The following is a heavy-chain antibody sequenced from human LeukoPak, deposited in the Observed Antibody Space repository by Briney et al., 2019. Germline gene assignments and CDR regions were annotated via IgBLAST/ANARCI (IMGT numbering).Heavy chain of an antibody. CDR1: GYTFTSYG. D-gene: IGHD3-3*01. CDR3: ARADGYYDFWSGYYTRYYYYGMDV. V-gene: IGHV1-8*02. CDR2: MNPNGGNT. Sequence: ASVKVSCKASGYTFTSYGISWVRQAPGQGLEWMGWMNPNGGNTGYAQKFQGRVAMTRNTSISTAYMELSSLRSEDTAVYYCARADGYYDFWSGYYTRYYYYGMDVWGQGTTVTVSS. J-gene: IGHJ6*02.